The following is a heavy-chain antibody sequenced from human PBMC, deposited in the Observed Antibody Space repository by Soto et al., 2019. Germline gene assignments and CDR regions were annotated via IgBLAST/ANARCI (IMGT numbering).Heavy chain of an antibody. J-gene: IGHJ3*02. CDR1: GYTFNTYG. D-gene: IGHD3-22*01. Sequence: QVQLVQSGAEVKKPGASVKVSCKAYGYTFNTYGISWVRQAPGQGLEWMGWISAYNGNIKHAQKLQGRVTMTTDTSTSTAYMELRSLRSDDTAVYYCARGVHDSSGFDAFDMWGQGTMVTVSS. CDR3: ARGVHDSSGFDAFDM. CDR2: ISAYNGNI. V-gene: IGHV1-18*01.